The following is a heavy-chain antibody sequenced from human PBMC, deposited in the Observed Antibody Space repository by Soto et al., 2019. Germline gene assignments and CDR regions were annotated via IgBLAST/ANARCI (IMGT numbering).Heavy chain of an antibody. J-gene: IGHJ4*02. V-gene: IGHV3-74*01. CDR3: AKDLTWNQADD. CDR2: ISNDGSIT. CDR1: GFIFSNYW. D-gene: IGHD1-1*01. Sequence: GGSLRLSCEASGFIFSNYWMHWVRQTPGTGLVWVSRISNDGSITNYADSVKGRFTISRDNAKNTLYLQMNSLRAEDTAVYYCAKDLTWNQADDWGQGALVTVSS.